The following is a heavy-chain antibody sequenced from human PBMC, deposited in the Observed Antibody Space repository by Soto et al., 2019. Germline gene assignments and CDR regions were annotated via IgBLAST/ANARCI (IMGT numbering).Heavy chain of an antibody. CDR3: SRDRGYYAHGEYCKAVDV. CDR2: IRGFSPYT. CDR1: GYTFGPST. Sequence: SGGSLGLSCISPGYTFGPSTMNWARQALGKGLEWVSGIRGFSPYTFYAESVKGRFTISRDNAKNYLYLQMNSLRAEDTAVYYGSRDRGYYAHGEYCKAVDVWCPGTAVTVSS. J-gene: IGHJ6*02. D-gene: IGHD6-6*01. V-gene: IGHV3-21*01.